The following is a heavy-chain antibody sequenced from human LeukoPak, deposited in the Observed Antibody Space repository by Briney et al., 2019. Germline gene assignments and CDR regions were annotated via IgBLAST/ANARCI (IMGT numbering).Heavy chain of an antibody. V-gene: IGHV1-69*05. CDR2: IIPIFGTA. D-gene: IGHD2-2*01. J-gene: IGHJ4*02. Sequence: ASVKVSCKASGGTFSSYAISWVRQAPGQGLEWMGGIIPIFGTANYAQKFQGRVTITTDESTSTAYMELSSLRSEDTAVYYCARGGRDIVVVPAPGGYFDYWGQGTLVTVSS. CDR3: ARGGRDIVVVPAPGGYFDY. CDR1: GGTFSSYA.